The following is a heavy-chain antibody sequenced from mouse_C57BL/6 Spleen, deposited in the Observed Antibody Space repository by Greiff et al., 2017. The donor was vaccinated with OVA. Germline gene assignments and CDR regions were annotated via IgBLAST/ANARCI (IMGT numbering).Heavy chain of an antibody. CDR2: ISDGGSYT. Sequence: EVHLVESGGGLVKPGGSLKLSCAASGFTFSSYAMSWVRQTPEKRLEWVATISDGGSYTYYPDNVKGRFTISRDNAKNNLYLQMSHLKSEDTAMYYCARDITTVWYFDVWGTGTTVTVSS. V-gene: IGHV5-4*01. CDR3: ARDITTVWYFDV. J-gene: IGHJ1*03. CDR1: GFTFSSYA. D-gene: IGHD1-1*01.